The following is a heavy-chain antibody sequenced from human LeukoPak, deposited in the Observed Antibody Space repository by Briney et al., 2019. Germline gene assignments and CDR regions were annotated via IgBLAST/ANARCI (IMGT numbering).Heavy chain of an antibody. J-gene: IGHJ4*02. D-gene: IGHD3-22*01. V-gene: IGHV3-23*01. Sequence: GGSLRLSCAASGFTFTSCAMSWVRQAPGKGLEWVSTISGSGGSTYYADSVKGRFTISRDNSKNTLYLQMNSLRAEDTAVYYCAKSGDISGYTTLGGIGYWGQGTLVTVSS. CDR3: AKSGDISGYTTLGGIGY. CDR2: ISGSGGST. CDR1: GFTFTSCA.